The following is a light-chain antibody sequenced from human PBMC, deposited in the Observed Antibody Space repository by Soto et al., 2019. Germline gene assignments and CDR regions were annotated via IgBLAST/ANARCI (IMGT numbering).Light chain of an antibody. Sequence: EIVLTQTPATLSVSPGDRVTLSCRASQSVSNYLTWYQQKPGQAPRLLIYEASKRATGIPARFSGSGSGTDVTLTISSRETEDFAVYFCQQYSRWPRETFGPGTKVDIK. J-gene: IGKJ3*01. CDR2: EAS. CDR1: QSVSNY. CDR3: QQYSRWPRET. V-gene: IGKV3-11*01.